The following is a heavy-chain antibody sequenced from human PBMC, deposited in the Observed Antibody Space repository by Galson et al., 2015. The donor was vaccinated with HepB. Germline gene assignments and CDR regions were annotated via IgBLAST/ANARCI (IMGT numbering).Heavy chain of an antibody. V-gene: IGHV3-30*03. Sequence: SLRLSCAASGFIFNNYGLHWVRQAPGKGLEWVAVISNDGTDRNYADSVKGRFTISRDNSRNTLSLQMNSLRTEDTAVYYRVGPLLELGGGVVLPWGQGTPVTVSS. CDR3: VGPLLELGGGVVLP. CDR1: GFIFNNYG. CDR2: ISNDGTDR. D-gene: IGHD3-16*01. J-gene: IGHJ5*02.